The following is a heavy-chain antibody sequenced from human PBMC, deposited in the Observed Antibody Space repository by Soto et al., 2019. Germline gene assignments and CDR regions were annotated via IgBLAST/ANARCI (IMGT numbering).Heavy chain of an antibody. CDR2: ISSSGSTI. D-gene: IGHD6-13*01. CDR3: ARDLRTRIAAAGGWFDP. V-gene: IGHV3-11*01. Sequence: GGSLRLSCAAPGLTMSTYAMSWVRQAPGKGLEWVSYISSSGSTIYYADSVKGRFTISRDNAKNSLYLQMNSLRAEDTAVYYCARDLRTRIAAAGGWFDPCGQGTLVTVSS. CDR1: GLTMSTYA. J-gene: IGHJ5*02.